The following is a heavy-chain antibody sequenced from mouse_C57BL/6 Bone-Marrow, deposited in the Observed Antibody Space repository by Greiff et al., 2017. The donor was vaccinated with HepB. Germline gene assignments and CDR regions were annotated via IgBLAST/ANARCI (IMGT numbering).Heavy chain of an antibody. CDR2: ISSGGDYI. J-gene: IGHJ4*01. Sequence: EVQLQESGEGLVKPGGSLKLSCAASGFTFSSYAMSWVRQTPEKRLEWVAYISSGGDYIYYADTVKGRFTISRDNARNTLYLQMSSLKSEDTAMYYCTRAYGKYYAMDYWGQGTSVTVSS. CDR3: TRAYGKYYAMDY. CDR1: GFTFSSYA. V-gene: IGHV5-9-1*02. D-gene: IGHD2-1*01.